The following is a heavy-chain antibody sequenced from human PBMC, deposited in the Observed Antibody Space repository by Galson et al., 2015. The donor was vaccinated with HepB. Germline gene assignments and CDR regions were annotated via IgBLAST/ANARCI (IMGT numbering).Heavy chain of an antibody. CDR2: ISSSSSTI. CDR3: AREFPEQLGFYYFDY. J-gene: IGHJ4*02. Sequence: SLRLSCAASGFTFSSYAMTWVRQAPGKGLEWVSYISSSSSTIYYADSVKGRFTISRDNAKNSLYLQMNSLRAEDTAVYYCAREFPEQLGFYYFDYWGQGTLVTVSS. V-gene: IGHV3-48*01. CDR1: GFTFSSYA. D-gene: IGHD6-6*01.